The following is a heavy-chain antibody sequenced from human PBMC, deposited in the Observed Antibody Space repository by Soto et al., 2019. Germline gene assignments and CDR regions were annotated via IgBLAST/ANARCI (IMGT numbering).Heavy chain of an antibody. D-gene: IGHD2-21*02. CDR1: GYTFTSNA. V-gene: IGHV1-3*01. CDR3: ARSIVVVTALDY. Sequence: ASVKVSCKASGYTFTSNAIHWVRQAPGQRLEWIGRIDAGNGNTQYSQKFQGRVTITRDTSASTAYMKLSSLRSEDTAVYYCARSIVVVTALDYWGQGTLVTVSS. CDR2: IDAGNGNT. J-gene: IGHJ4*02.